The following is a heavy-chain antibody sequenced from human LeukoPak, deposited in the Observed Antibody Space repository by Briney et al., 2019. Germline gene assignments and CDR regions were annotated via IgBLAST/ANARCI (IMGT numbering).Heavy chain of an antibody. CDR3: ARDIPQYSGIIGYAFDI. D-gene: IGHD1-26*01. CDR2: INPNSGGS. Sequence: ASVKVSCKASGYTFTGYYIHWVRQAPGQGLEWMGRINPNSGGSNSAQRFQGSVTMTTDTSISTVYLELSRLRSDDTAVYYCARDIPQYSGIIGYAFDIWGQGTMVTVSS. CDR1: GYTFTGYY. V-gene: IGHV1-2*06. J-gene: IGHJ3*02.